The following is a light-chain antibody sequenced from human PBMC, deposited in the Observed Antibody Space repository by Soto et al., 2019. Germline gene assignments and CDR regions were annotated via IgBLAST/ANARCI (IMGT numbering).Light chain of an antibody. CDR2: EVT. CDR3: SSYTSSSVV. CDR1: SSDVGGYNY. Sequence: QSALTQPASVSGSPGQSITISCTGTSSDVGGYNYVSWYQQHPGKAPNLMIYEVTNRPSGVSNRFSGSKSGNTASLTISGVQAEDEADYYCSSYTSSSVVFGGGTKLTVL. J-gene: IGLJ2*01. V-gene: IGLV2-14*01.